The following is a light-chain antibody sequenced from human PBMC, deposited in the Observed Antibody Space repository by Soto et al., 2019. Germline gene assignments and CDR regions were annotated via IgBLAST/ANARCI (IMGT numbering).Light chain of an antibody. V-gene: IGKV3-20*01. J-gene: IGKJ1*01. CDR3: QQNDSSPSWT. CDR2: GTS. CDR1: QSVSSKY. Sequence: EIVLTQSPGTLSLSPGERATLSCRASQSVSSKYLAWYQQKPGQAPRLLIYGTSSRATGISDRFRGSGSGTDFNLTISRLEPEDFAVYYCQQNDSSPSWTFGQGTKVESK.